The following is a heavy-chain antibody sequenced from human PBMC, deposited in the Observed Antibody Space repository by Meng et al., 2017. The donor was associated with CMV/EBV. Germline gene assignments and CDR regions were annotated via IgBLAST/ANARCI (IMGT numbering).Heavy chain of an antibody. J-gene: IGHJ4*02. Sequence: QVQLVQSGAEVRKPGASVKVSCKASGYTFTHHGISWVRQAPGQGLEWIGWISGYNDNTKYARHLQGRVTMTTDTSTNTAYMELRSLRSDDTAIYYCARDTMMIMSFDHWGPGTLVTVSS. CDR1: GYTFTHHG. V-gene: IGHV1-18*01. CDR2: ISGYNDNT. CDR3: ARDTMMIMSFDH. D-gene: IGHD3-22*01.